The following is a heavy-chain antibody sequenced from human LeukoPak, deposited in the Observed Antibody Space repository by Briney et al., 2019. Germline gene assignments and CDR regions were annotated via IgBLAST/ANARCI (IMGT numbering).Heavy chain of an antibody. D-gene: IGHD5-18*01. Sequence: PVKVSCKASGGTFSSYAISWVRQAPGQGLEWMGRIIPILGIANYAQKFQGRVTITADKSTSTAYMELSSLRSEDTAVYYCARGYSYGPFDYWGQGTLVTVSS. CDR2: IIPILGIA. V-gene: IGHV1-69*04. CDR1: GGTFSSYA. CDR3: ARGYSYGPFDY. J-gene: IGHJ4*02.